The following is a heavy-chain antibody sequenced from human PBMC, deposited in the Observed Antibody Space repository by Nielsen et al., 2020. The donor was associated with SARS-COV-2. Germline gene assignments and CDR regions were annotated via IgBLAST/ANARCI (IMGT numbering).Heavy chain of an antibody. CDR3: ARHGPPLPDIAVASTGFDY. J-gene: IGHJ4*02. CDR2: IYYSGST. Sequence: WIRQPPGKGLEWIGSIYYSGSTYYNPSLKSRVTISVDTSKNQFSLKLSSVTAADTAVYYCARHGPPLPDIAVASTGFDYWGQGTLVTVSS. D-gene: IGHD6-19*01. V-gene: IGHV4-39*01.